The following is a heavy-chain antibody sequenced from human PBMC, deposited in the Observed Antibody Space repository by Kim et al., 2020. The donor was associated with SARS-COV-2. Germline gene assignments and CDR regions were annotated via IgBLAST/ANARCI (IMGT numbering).Heavy chain of an antibody. D-gene: IGHD3-10*01. CDR2: INHSGST. CDR1: GGSFSGYY. V-gene: IGHV4-34*01. CDR3: ARVGVLLWFGTWEVGSGPHRGKYSVDY. Sequence: SETLSLTCAVYGGSFSGYYWSWIRQPPGKGLEWIGEINHSGSTNYNPSLKSRVTISVDTSKNQFSLKLSSVTAADTAVYYCARVGVLLWFGTWEVGSGPHRGKYSVDYWGQGTLVTVSS. J-gene: IGHJ4*02.